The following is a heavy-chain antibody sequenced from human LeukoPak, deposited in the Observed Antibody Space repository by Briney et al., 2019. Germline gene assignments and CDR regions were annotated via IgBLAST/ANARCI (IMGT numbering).Heavy chain of an antibody. CDR1: GYTFTSYY. Sequence: ASVKVSCKASGYTFTSYYMHWVRQAPGQGREWMGIINPSGGSTSYAQKFQGRVTMTRDTSTSTVYMELSSLRSEDTAVYYCATTMIVVANFVYWGQGTLVTVSS. V-gene: IGHV1-46*01. CDR2: INPSGGST. CDR3: ATTMIVVANFVY. D-gene: IGHD3-22*01. J-gene: IGHJ4*02.